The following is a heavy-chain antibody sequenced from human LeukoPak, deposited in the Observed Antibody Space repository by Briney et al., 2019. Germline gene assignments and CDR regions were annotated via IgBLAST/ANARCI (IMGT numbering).Heavy chain of an antibody. Sequence: ASVKVSCKASGYTFTSYAMNWVRQAPGQGLEWMGWINTNTGNPTYAQGFTGRFVFSLDTSVSTAYLQISSLKAEDTAVYYCARQWFGELLGAFDIWGQGTMVTVSS. CDR3: ARQWFGELLGAFDI. CDR2: INTNTGNP. J-gene: IGHJ3*02. D-gene: IGHD3-10*01. CDR1: GYTFTSYA. V-gene: IGHV7-4-1*02.